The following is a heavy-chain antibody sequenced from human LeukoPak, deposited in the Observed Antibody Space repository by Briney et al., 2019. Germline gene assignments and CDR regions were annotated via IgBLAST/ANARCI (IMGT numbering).Heavy chain of an antibody. D-gene: IGHD3-3*01. Sequence: ASVKVSCKVSGYTLTELSMHWVRQAPGKGLEWMGGFDPEGGETIYAQKFQGRVTMTEDTSTDTAYMELSSLRSEDTAVYYCATGLVGYDFWSGYRLDYWGQGTLVTVSS. CDR3: ATGLVGYDFWSGYRLDY. J-gene: IGHJ4*02. V-gene: IGHV1-24*01. CDR2: FDPEGGET. CDR1: GYTLTELS.